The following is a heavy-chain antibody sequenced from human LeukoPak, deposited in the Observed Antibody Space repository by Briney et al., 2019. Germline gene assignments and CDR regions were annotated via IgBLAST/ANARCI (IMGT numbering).Heavy chain of an antibody. D-gene: IGHD3-3*01. Sequence: PGGSLRLSCAAPGFTFSSYAMSWVRQAPGKGLEWVSAISGSGGSTYYADSVKGRFTISRDNSKNTLYLQMNSLRAEDTAAYYCAKDASEWPHEDYWGQGTLVTVSS. CDR3: AKDASEWPHEDY. CDR2: ISGSGGST. J-gene: IGHJ4*02. V-gene: IGHV3-23*01. CDR1: GFTFSSYA.